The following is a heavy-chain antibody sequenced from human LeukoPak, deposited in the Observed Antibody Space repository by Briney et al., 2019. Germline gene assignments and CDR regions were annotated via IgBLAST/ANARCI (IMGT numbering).Heavy chain of an antibody. CDR1: GFTVSSNY. V-gene: IGHV3-53*01. D-gene: IGHD3-10*01. CDR2: IYSGGST. Sequence: PGGSLRLSCAASGFTVSSNYMSWVRQAPGKGLEWVSVIYSGGSTYYADSVKGRFTISRDNSKNTLYLQMNSLRAEDTAVYYCARDSVRGVIIDAFGIWGQGTMVTVSS. CDR3: ARDSVRGVIIDAFGI. J-gene: IGHJ3*02.